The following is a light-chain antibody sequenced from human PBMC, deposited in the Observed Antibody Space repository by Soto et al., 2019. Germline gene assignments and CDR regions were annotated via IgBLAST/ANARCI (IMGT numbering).Light chain of an antibody. V-gene: IGLV2-8*01. J-gene: IGLJ3*02. Sequence: QSALTQPPSASGSPGQSVTISCTGTSTDVGGYNDVSWYQQHPGKAPKVIIYEINKRPSGVPDRFSGSKSGNAASLTVSGLQAEDAADYYCTSDRGINNWVFGGGTKVTVL. CDR1: STDVGGYND. CDR2: EIN. CDR3: TSDRGINNWV.